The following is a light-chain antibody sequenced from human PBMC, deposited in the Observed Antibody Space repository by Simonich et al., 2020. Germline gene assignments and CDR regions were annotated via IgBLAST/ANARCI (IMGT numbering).Light chain of an antibody. CDR3: MQALQTPLT. CDR2: LGS. V-gene: IGKV2-28*01. J-gene: IGKJ1*01. CDR1: QSLLHSNGYNY. Sequence: DIVMTQSPLSLPVTPGEPASISCRSSQSLLHSNGYNYLDWYLPKPGQSPQLLISLGSKRSSGGPNRFSGSGSGTDFTLKISRVEAEDVGVYYCMQALQTPLTFGQGTKVEIK.